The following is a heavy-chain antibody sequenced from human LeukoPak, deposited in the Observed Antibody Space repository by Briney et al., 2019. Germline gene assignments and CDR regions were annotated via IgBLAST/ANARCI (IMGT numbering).Heavy chain of an antibody. J-gene: IGHJ6*03. CDR3: AKAGQGGEDYYYMDV. CDR2: ISGRGGST. Sequence: GGSLRLSCAASGFTFSSYAMSWVRQAPGKGLEWVSAISGRGGSTYYADSVKGRFTISRDNSKNTLYLQMNSLRAEDTAVYYCAKAGQGGEDYYYMDVWGKGTTVTVSS. CDR1: GFTFSSYA. V-gene: IGHV3-23*01. D-gene: IGHD2-21*01.